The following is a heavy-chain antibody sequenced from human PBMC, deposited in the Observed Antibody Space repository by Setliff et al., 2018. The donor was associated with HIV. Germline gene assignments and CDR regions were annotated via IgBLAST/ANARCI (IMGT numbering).Heavy chain of an antibody. CDR1: GYTFTGYH. V-gene: IGHV1-2*02. D-gene: IGHD6-19*01. Sequence: ASVKVSCKTSGYTFTGYHMHWVRQAPGQGLEWMGWINPNSGGTANYAQKFQGRVTITTDESTSTAYMELSGLRSEDTAVYFCARDGLLVAGIRFDYWGQGTLVTVSS. CDR3: ARDGLLVAGIRFDY. CDR2: INPNSGGTA. J-gene: IGHJ4*01.